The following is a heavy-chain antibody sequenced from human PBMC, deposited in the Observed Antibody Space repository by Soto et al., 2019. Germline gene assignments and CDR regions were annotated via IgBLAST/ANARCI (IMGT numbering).Heavy chain of an antibody. D-gene: IGHD2-15*01. V-gene: IGHV1-2*04. CDR2: INPNSGGT. CDR3: ARPGYCSGGSCYDAFDI. J-gene: IGHJ3*02. Sequence: AASVKVSCKASGYTFTGYYMHWVRQAPGQGLEWMGWINPNSGGTNYAQKFQGWVTMTRDTSISTAYMELSRLRSDDTAVYYCARPGYCSGGSCYDAFDIWGQGTMVTVSS. CDR1: GYTFTGYY.